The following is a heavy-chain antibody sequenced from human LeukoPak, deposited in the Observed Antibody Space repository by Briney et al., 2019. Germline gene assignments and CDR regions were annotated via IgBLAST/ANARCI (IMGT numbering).Heavy chain of an antibody. CDR2: IQASGDT. CDR1: GDSFSSFP. CDR3: ARLVRNWNDHFDS. Sequence: PSETLSLTCTLSGDSFSSFPWSWIRQPPGKGLEWIGYIQASGDTSFNPALKSRVTVSLDTSKNEFSLHLSSVTAADTAVYYCARLVRNWNDHFDSWGQGILVTVSS. V-gene: IGHV4-4*09. D-gene: IGHD1-1*01. J-gene: IGHJ4*02.